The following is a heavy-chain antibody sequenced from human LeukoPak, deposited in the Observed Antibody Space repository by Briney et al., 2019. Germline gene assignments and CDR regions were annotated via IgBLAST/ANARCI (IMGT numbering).Heavy chain of an antibody. CDR2: IYTSGST. CDR1: GGSISSGSYY. D-gene: IGHD1-14*01. J-gene: IGHJ6*03. Sequence: PSQTLSFTGTVSGGSISSGSYYWSWIRQPAGKGLEWIARIYTSGSTNYNPSLKSRVTISVDTSKNQFSLKLSSVTAADTAVYYCARTGGGPDNTMARSYYYYYYMDVWGKGTTVTVSS. V-gene: IGHV4-61*02. CDR3: ARTGGGPDNTMARSYYYYYYMDV.